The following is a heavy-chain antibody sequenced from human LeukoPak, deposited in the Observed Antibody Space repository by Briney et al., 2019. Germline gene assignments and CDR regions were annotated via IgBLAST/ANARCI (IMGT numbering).Heavy chain of an antibody. J-gene: IGHJ4*02. D-gene: IGHD6-13*01. CDR3: ARGGQLADY. Sequence: NPSETLSLTCAVYGGSFSGYYWSWIRQPPGKGLEWIGEINHSGSTNYNPSLKSRVTISVDTSKNQLSLKLSSVTAADTAVYYCARGGQLADYWGQGTLVTVSS. CDR1: GGSFSGYY. CDR2: INHSGST. V-gene: IGHV4-34*01.